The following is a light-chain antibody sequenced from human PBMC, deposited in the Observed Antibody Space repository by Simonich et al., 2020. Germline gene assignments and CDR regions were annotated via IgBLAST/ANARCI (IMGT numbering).Light chain of an antibody. CDR2: EDN. J-gene: IGLJ3*02. CDR1: SGSIASNY. CDR3: QSYDSSNWV. Sequence: NFMLTQPHSVSESPGKTVTISCPRSSGSIASNYLQWYQQRPGSAPTTVSYEDNQRPSGVPYRFSGSIDSSSNSASLTISGLKTEDEADYYCQSYDSSNWVFGGGTKLTVL. V-gene: IGLV6-57*03.